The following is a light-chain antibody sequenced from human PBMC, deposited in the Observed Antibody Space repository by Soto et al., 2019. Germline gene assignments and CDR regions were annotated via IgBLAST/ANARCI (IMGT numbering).Light chain of an antibody. Sequence: QSALTQPRSVSGSPGQSVTISCTGTSSDVGGYNYVSWYQQHPAKAPKVMIYDVNKRPSGVPDRFSGSKSGNTASLTISGLQAEDEADYYCCSFTGSYTWVFGGGTKVTVL. J-gene: IGLJ3*02. CDR3: CSFTGSYTWV. CDR2: DVN. V-gene: IGLV2-11*01. CDR1: SSDVGGYNY.